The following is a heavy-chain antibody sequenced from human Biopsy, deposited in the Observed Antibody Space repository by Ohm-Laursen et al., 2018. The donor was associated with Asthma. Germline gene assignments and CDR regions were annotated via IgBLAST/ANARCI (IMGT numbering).Heavy chain of an antibody. D-gene: IGHD6-19*01. CDR1: GFTFSSNA. CDR3: AREGVAGTHIED. J-gene: IGHJ4*02. CDR2: ISYDGNNK. V-gene: IGHV3-30-3*01. Sequence: SLRLSCSASGFTFSSNAMHWVRQAPGKGLERVTVISYDGNNKYYADSVKGRFTISRDNSKNTLSLQMNSLTAEDTAVYYCAREGVAGTHIEDWGQGTLVTVSS.